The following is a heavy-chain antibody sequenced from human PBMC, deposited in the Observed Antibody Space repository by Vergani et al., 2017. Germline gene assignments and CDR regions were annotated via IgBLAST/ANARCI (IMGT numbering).Heavy chain of an antibody. J-gene: IGHJ6*02. CDR1: GFTFSSYG. Sequence: QVQLVESGGGVVQPGRSLRLSCAASGFTFSSYGMHWVRQAPGKGVEWVAVLSYDGSNKYYAESVKGRFTISRDNSKNTLYLKMNSLRAEDTDVYYYVEELMRGSDYYYYGMDVWGQGTTVTVSS. CDR2: LSYDGSNK. CDR3: VEELMRGSDYYYYGMDV. V-gene: IGHV3-30*18.